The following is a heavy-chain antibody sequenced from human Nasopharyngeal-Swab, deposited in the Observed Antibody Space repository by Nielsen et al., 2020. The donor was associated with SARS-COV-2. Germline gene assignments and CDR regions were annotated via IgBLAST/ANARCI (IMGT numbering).Heavy chain of an antibody. J-gene: IGHJ6*02. CDR3: ARGCTIFGVNYGMDV. Sequence: SETLSLTCAVYGGSFSGYYWSWIRQPPGKGLEWLGEINHSGSTNYNPSLKSRVTISVDTSKNQFSLKLSSVTAADTAVYYCARGCTIFGVNYGMDVWGQGTTVTVSS. CDR2: INHSGST. V-gene: IGHV4-34*01. CDR1: GGSFSGYY. D-gene: IGHD3-3*01.